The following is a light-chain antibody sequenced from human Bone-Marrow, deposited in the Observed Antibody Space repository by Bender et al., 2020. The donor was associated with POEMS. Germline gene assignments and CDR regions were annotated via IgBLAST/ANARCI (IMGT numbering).Light chain of an antibody. CDR1: SSNIGTNY. V-gene: IGLV1-47*02. Sequence: QSVLTQSPSASGTPGQRITISCSGSSSNIGTNYVYWYRQLPGTAPKLLIYSNNQRPSGVPDRFSGSKSGASASLAISDIQSEDEGDYYCSSWDDSLSGWVFGGGTKLTVL. J-gene: IGLJ3*02. CDR2: SNN. CDR3: SSWDDSLSGWV.